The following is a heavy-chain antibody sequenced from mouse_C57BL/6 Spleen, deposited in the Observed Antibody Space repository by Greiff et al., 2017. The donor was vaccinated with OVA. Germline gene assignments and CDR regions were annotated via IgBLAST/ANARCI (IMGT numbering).Heavy chain of an antibody. CDR2: ISGGGGNT. Sequence: EVKVVESGGGLVKPGGSLKLSCAASGFTFSSYTMSWVRQTPEKRLEWVATISGGGGNTYYPDSVKGRFTISRDNAKNTLYLQMSSLRSEDTALYYCARQGANFDYWGQGTTLTVSS. CDR1: GFTFSSYT. D-gene: IGHD3-1*01. V-gene: IGHV5-9*01. CDR3: ARQGANFDY. J-gene: IGHJ2*01.